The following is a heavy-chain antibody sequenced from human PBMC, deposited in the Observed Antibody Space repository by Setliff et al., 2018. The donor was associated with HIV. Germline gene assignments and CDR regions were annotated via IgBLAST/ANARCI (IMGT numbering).Heavy chain of an antibody. Sequence: GASVKVSCKASGYTFTNHGFSWVRQAPGQGLEWMGWISANNGATRYAQNFQERVTLTTDTSTSTAYMELRSLTSDDTAMYFCARRIAYVTDYDYHYYMDVWATGTTVTVSS. CDR2: ISANNGAT. CDR1: GYTFTNHG. D-gene: IGHD3-10*02. J-gene: IGHJ6*03. CDR3: ARRIAYVTDYDYHYYMDV. V-gene: IGHV1-18*01.